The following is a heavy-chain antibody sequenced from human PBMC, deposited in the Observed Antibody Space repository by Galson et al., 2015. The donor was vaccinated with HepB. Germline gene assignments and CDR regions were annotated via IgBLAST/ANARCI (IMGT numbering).Heavy chain of an antibody. CDR3: AKFGVSGDLPMRPLDY. Sequence: SLRLSCAASGFTFSSYAMSWVRQAPGKGLEWVSAISSSGGSTHYADSVKGRFTISRDNSRNTLYLQMNSLRAEDTAVYYCAKFGVSGDLPMRPLDYWGQGTLVTVSS. J-gene: IGHJ4*02. D-gene: IGHD2-21*02. CDR1: GFTFSSYA. CDR2: ISSSGGST. V-gene: IGHV3-23*01.